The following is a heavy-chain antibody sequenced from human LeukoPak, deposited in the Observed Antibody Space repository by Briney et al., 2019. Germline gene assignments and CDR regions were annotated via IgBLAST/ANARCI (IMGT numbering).Heavy chain of an antibody. Sequence: SETLSLTCTASGGSISSYYWSWIRQPPGKGLEWIGYIYYSGSTNYNPSLKSRVTISVDTSKNQFSLKLSSVTAADTAVYYCARVRYYGSGSYYKWFDPWGQGTLVTVSS. CDR1: GGSISSYY. CDR3: ARVRYYGSGSYYKWFDP. D-gene: IGHD3-10*01. V-gene: IGHV4-59*01. J-gene: IGHJ5*02. CDR2: IYYSGST.